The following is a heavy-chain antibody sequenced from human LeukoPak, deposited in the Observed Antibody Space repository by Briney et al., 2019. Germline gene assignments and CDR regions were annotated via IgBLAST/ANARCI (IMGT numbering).Heavy chain of an antibody. CDR2: IIPIFGTA. D-gene: IGHD2-15*01. J-gene: IGHJ6*03. V-gene: IGHV1-69*06. CDR1: GGTFSSYA. CDR3: ARDGCSGGSCYTGSGYYYYYYMDV. Sequence: SVKVSCKASGGTFSSYAISWVRQAPGQGLEWMGGIIPIFGTANYAQKFQGRVTITADKSTSTAYMELSSLRSEDTAVYYCARDGCSGGSCYTGSGYYYYYYMDVWGKGTTVTVSS.